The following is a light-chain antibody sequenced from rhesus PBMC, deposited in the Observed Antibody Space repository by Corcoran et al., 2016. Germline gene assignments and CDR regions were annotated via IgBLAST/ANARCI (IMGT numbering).Light chain of an antibody. J-gene: IGKJ4*01. CDR3: QHGYGTPLT. CDR2: KAY. V-gene: IGKV1-74*01. CDR1: ENVNNY. Sequence: DIQMTQSPSSLSASVGDRVTITCRASENVNNYLNWYQQKQGKAPKLLIYKAYTLQSGVPSRFSGKGSGTDYTFTISSLQPEDVATYYWQHGYGTPLTFGGGTKVEIK.